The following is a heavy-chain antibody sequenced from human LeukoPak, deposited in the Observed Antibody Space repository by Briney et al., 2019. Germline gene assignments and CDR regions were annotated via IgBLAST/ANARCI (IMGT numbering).Heavy chain of an antibody. Sequence: ASVKVSCKASGYTFTGYYMHWVRQAPGQGLEWMGWISAYNGNTNYAQKLQGRVTMTTDTSTSTAYMELRSLRSDDTAVYYCARDLCNYYDSSGYCHVDYWGQGTLVTVSS. CDR1: GYTFTGYY. CDR2: ISAYNGNT. D-gene: IGHD3-22*01. J-gene: IGHJ4*02. CDR3: ARDLCNYYDSSGYCHVDY. V-gene: IGHV1-18*04.